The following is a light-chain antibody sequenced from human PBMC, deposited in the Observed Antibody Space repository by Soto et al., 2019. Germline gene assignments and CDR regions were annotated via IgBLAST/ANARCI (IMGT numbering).Light chain of an antibody. CDR3: TSFTTSSTFV. CDR2: DVS. CDR1: SSDVGRYNY. V-gene: IGLV2-14*01. Sequence: QSVLAQPASVSVSPGQSITISCTGTSSDVGRYNYVSWFQQRPGKAPKLLIYDVSNWPSGVSDRFSGSKSGNTASLTISGLQAEDEADYYCTSFTTSSTFVFGTGTKVTVL. J-gene: IGLJ1*01.